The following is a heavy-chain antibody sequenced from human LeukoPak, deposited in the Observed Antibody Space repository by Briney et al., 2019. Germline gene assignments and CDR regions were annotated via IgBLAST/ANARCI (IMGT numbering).Heavy chain of an antibody. CDR1: GFTVSSNY. J-gene: IGHJ5*02. CDR3: ARDASYCSSTSCYAGSYNWFDP. D-gene: IGHD2-2*01. CDR2: IYSGGDT. V-gene: IGHV3-53*05. Sequence: PGGSLRLSCAASGFTVSSNYLSWVRQAPGKGLEWVSVIYSGGDTYYAGSLKGRFSISRDNSKNTLYLQMNSLRAEDTAVYYCARDASYCSSTSCYAGSYNWFDPWGQGTLVTVSS.